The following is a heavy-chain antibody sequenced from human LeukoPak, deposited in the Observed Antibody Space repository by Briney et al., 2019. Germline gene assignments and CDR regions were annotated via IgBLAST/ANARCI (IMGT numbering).Heavy chain of an antibody. D-gene: IGHD3/OR15-3a*01. J-gene: IGHJ4*02. V-gene: IGHV4-61*02. CDR3: ARHGQSSDY. CDR1: GGSVGSGSCY. CDR2: IHTSGST. Sequence: NPSETLSLTCTVSGGSVGSGSCYWDWIRQTAGKGLEWIGRIHTSGSTKYSPSLKSRLTILIDTSTNQVSMNLSSMTAADTAIYYCARHGQSSDYSGPGTVVSVSS.